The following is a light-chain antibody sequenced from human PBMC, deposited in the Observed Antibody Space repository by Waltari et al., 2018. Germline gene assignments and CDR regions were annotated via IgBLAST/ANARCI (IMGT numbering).Light chain of an antibody. CDR1: QSIRRW. J-gene: IGKJ3*01. CDR2: KAS. CDR3: QHYNSFSALFT. Sequence: DIQMTQSPSTVSASVGARVTITCWASQSIRRWLAWYQQKPGKAPKLLIHKASSVQSGVPSRFSGNGSGTEFTLNITSLQPDDFATYYCQHYNSFSALFTFRPGTQVDIK. V-gene: IGKV1-5*03.